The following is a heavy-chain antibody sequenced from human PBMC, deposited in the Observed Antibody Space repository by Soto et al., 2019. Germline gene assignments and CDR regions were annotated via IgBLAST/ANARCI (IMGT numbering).Heavy chain of an antibody. CDR2: ISSSGSTI. D-gene: IGHD5-12*01. Sequence: GSLRLSCAASGFTFSDYYMSWIRQAPGKGLEWVSYISSSGSTIYYADSVKGRFTISRDNAKNSLYLQMNSLRAEDTAVYCCARHLVATITISPFDPWGQGTLVTVSS. CDR3: ARHLVATITISPFDP. CDR1: GFTFSDYY. J-gene: IGHJ5*02. V-gene: IGHV3-11*01.